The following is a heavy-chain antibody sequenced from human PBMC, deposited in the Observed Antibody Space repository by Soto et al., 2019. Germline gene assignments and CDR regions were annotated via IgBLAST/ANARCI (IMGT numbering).Heavy chain of an antibody. D-gene: IGHD3-22*01. CDR3: ARGGTFAYDTSGYSVY. Sequence: AVSVKVSCKTSGYTFSAYYMHWVRQAPGQGLEWMGWINPKSGGTLYAQKFQGRVTMTRDTSISTAYMELSRLRSDDTAVYYCARGGTFAYDTSGYSVYWGQGTLVTVS. V-gene: IGHV1-2*02. CDR1: GYTFSAYY. CDR2: INPKSGGT. J-gene: IGHJ4*02.